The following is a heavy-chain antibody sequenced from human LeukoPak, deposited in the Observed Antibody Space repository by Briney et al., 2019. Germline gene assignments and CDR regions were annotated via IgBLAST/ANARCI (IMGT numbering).Heavy chain of an antibody. J-gene: IGHJ1*01. CDR1: GFTFSSYS. D-gene: IGHD1-1*01. V-gene: IGHV3-21*01. CDR3: VRDLMGSGSTTAYLHH. Sequence: GGSLRLSCAASGFTFSSYSMNWVRQAPGKGLEWVSSISRSSRHVYYAGSVKGRFTISRDNAKNSLYLQMNSLRAEDMAVYFCVRDLMGSGSTTAYLHHWGQGTLVTVSS. CDR2: ISRSSRHV.